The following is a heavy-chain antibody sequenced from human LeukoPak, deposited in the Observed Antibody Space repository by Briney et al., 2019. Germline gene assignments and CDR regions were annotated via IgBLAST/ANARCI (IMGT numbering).Heavy chain of an antibody. CDR2: ISYDGSNK. CDR3: ASEYSGGYYRSPAHDY. J-gene: IGHJ4*02. Sequence: GGSLRLSCAASGFTFSSYAMHWVRQAPGKGLEWVAVISYDGSNKYYADSVKGRFTISRDNSKNTLYLQMNSLRAEDTAVYYCASEYSGGYYRSPAHDYWGQGTLVTVSS. D-gene: IGHD1-26*01. V-gene: IGHV3-30*04. CDR1: GFTFSSYA.